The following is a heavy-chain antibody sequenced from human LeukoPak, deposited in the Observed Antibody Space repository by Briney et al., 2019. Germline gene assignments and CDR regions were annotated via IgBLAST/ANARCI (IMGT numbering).Heavy chain of an antibody. CDR3: AREGLGELSLDY. CDR1: GYTFTSYS. D-gene: IGHD3-16*01. Sequence: ASVKVSCKASGYTFTSYSVHWVRQAPGQGLEWLGIINPSGGSTSYVQNFQGRVTMTRDTSTSTAYMELRSLRSDDTAVYYCAREGLGELSLDYWGQGTLVTVSS. J-gene: IGHJ4*02. CDR2: INPSGGST. V-gene: IGHV1-46*01.